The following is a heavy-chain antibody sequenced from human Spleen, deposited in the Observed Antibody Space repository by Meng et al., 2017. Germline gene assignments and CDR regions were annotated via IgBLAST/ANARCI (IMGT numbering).Heavy chain of an antibody. J-gene: IGHJ4*02. CDR3: AVLEGG. V-gene: IGHV1-2*02. Sequence: ASVKVSCKASGYNFIDYWVYWVRQAPGQGLEWIGWIKTNDGGTKLAEKFLGRFTVTRDTATTTTYMEMSSLTYDDTAVVYCAVLEGGWGQGTLVTVSS. D-gene: IGHD3-3*01. CDR2: IKTNDGGT. CDR1: GYNFIDYW.